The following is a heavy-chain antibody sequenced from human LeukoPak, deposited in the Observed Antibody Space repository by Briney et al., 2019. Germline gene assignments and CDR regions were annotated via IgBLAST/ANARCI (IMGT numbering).Heavy chain of an antibody. D-gene: IGHD4-17*01. CDR2: INPSGGST. CDR3: ARDLENRDYGDYPGD. V-gene: IGHV1-46*01. CDR1: GYTFTSYY. J-gene: IGHJ4*02. Sequence: GASVKVSCKASGYTFTSYYMHWVQQAPGQGLEWMGIINPSGGSTSYAQKFQGRVTMTRDTSTSTVYMELSSLRSEDTAVYYCARDLENRDYGDYPGDWGQGTLVTVSS.